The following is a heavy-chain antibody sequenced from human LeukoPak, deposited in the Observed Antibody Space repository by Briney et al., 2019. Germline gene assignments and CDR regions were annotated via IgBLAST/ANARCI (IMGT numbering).Heavy chain of an antibody. CDR2: MYHSGIT. J-gene: IGHJ5*02. CDR1: GYSINSAYY. CDR3: ARLTRGKNWFDP. Sequence: SETLSLTCAVSGYSINSAYYWGWIRQPPGKGLEWIASMYHSGITYYNSSLKSRATISVDTSKNQFSLKLNSVTAADTSVYYCARLTRGKNWFDPWGHGTLVTVSS. D-gene: IGHD3-16*01. V-gene: IGHV4-38-2*01.